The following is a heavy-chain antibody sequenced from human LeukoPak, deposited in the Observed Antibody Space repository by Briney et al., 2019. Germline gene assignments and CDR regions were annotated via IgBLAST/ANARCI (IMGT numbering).Heavy chain of an antibody. D-gene: IGHD5-12*01. V-gene: IGHV3-30*02. CDR1: GFTFSSYG. Sequence: GGSLRLSCAASGFTFSSYGMHWVRQAPGKGLEWVAFIRYDGSNKYYADSVKGRFTISRDNSKNTLYLQMNSLRAEDTAVYYCAKEKSRYSGYDANWFDPWGQGTLVTVSS. CDR2: IRYDGSNK. J-gene: IGHJ5*02. CDR3: AKEKSRYSGYDANWFDP.